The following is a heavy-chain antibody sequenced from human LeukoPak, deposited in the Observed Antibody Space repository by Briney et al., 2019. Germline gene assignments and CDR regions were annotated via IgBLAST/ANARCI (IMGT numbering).Heavy chain of an antibody. D-gene: IGHD2-15*01. CDR1: GGSISSYY. V-gene: IGHV4-59*12. CDR3: ARAKRYCSGGSCYRYAFDI. Sequence: SETLSLTCTVSGGSISSYYWSWVRQPPGKGLEWIGYIYYSGSTNYNPSLKSRVTISVDKSKNQFSLKLSSVTAADTAVYYCARAKRYCSGGSCYRYAFDIWGQGTMVTVSS. CDR2: IYYSGST. J-gene: IGHJ3*02.